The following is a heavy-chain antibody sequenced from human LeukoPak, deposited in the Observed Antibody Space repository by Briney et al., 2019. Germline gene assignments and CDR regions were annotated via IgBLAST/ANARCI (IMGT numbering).Heavy chain of an antibody. V-gene: IGHV3-48*01. D-gene: IGHD2-2*01. CDR1: GFTFSSYS. CDR3: ARITGTIDCSSATCPADY. CDR2: ISSSSSTI. Sequence: GGSLRLSCAASGFTFSSYSMNWVRQAPGKGLEWVSYISSSSSTIYYADSVKGRFTISRDNAKNSLYLQMNSLRAEDTAIYYCARITGTIDCSSATCPADYWGQGTLVTVSS. J-gene: IGHJ4*02.